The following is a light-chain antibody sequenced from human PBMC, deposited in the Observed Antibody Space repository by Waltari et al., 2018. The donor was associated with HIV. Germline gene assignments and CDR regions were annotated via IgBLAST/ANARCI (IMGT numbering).Light chain of an antibody. J-gene: IGLJ2*01. CDR2: EVS. V-gene: IGLV2-14*01. CDR1: SSDVGGYNY. Sequence: QSALTQPASVSGSPGQSITISCTGTSSDVGGYNYASWYQHHPGKAPKLMIYEVSNRPSGVSDRFSGSKSGNTASLTISGLQAEDEADYYCSSYTSSSTPVVFGGGTNLTVL. CDR3: SSYTSSSTPVV.